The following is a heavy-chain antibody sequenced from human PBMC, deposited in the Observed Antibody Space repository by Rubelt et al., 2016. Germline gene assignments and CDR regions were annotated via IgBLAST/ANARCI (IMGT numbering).Heavy chain of an antibody. J-gene: IGHJ4*02. V-gene: IGHV1-24*01. CDR3: GTGIIRLKPFDY. CDR2: FDPEDGET. D-gene: IGHD2-15*01. Sequence: GLERMGGFDPEDGETIYAQKFQGRVTMTEDTSTDTDYMELSSLRSEDTAVYYCGTGIIRLKPFDYWGQGTLVTVSS.